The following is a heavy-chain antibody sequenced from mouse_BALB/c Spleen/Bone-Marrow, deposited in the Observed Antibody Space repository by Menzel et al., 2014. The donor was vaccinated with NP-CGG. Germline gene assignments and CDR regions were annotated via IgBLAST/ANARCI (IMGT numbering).Heavy chain of an antibody. V-gene: IGHV5-6*01. CDR1: GFTFSSYG. Sequence: EVQRVESGGDLVKPGGSLKLSCAASGFTFSSYGMSWVRQTPDKRLEWVATISSGGSYTYYPDSVKGRFTISRDNAKNTLYLQMSSLKSEDTAMYYCARQDYDWFAYWGQGTLVTVSA. J-gene: IGHJ3*01. D-gene: IGHD2-4*01. CDR2: ISSGGSYT. CDR3: ARQDYDWFAY.